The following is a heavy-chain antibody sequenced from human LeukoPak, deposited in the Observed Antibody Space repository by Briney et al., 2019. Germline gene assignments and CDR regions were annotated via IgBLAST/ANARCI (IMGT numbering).Heavy chain of an antibody. CDR2: ISWNSGSI. Sequence: PGGSLRLSCAASGFTFDDYAMHWVRQAPGKGLEWVSGISWNSGSIGYADSVKGRFTISRDNAKNTLYLQMNSLRAEDTAVYYCARDRPKLGWLPQRDYWGQGTLVTVSS. CDR1: GFTFDDYA. CDR3: ARDRPKLGWLPQRDY. D-gene: IGHD5-12*01. J-gene: IGHJ4*02. V-gene: IGHV3-9*01.